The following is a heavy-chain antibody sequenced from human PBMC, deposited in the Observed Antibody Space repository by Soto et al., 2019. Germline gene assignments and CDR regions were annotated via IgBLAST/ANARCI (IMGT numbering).Heavy chain of an antibody. D-gene: IGHD3-22*01. V-gene: IGHV4-39*01. J-gene: IGHJ2*01. CDR2: IYYSGST. CDR3: ASTKYDSSAYYYWYLGL. Sequence: PSETLSLTCTVSGGSISSSSYYWGWIRQPPGKGLEWIGSIYYSGSTYYNPSLKSRVTISVDTSKNQFSLKLSSVTAADTAVYYCASTKYDSSAYYYWYLGLWGRGTLVTVSS. CDR1: GGSISSSSYY.